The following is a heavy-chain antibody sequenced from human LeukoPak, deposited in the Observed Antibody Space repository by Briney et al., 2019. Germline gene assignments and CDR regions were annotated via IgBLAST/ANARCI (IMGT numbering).Heavy chain of an antibody. CDR2: ISAGNGNT. Sequence: ASVKVSCKASGYTFTSYAIHWVRQAPGQRLEWMGWISAGNGNTKYSQNFQGRVTFISNTSATTAFMELSSLRSEDAAVYYCARSKDLRLDDIYYWGQGTLVTVSS. CDR3: ARSKDLRLDDIYY. CDR1: GYTFTSYA. J-gene: IGHJ4*02. V-gene: IGHV1-3*01. D-gene: IGHD3-9*01.